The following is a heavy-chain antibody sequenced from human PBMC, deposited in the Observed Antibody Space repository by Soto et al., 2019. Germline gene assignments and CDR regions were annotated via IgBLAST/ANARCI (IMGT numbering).Heavy chain of an antibody. CDR1: GFTFSSYE. CDR2: ISGSVNTI. J-gene: IGHJ5*02. CDR3: ARAASYDFWSAYNWFDP. D-gene: IGHD3-3*01. V-gene: IGHV3-48*03. Sequence: XGSLSLSSEASGFTFSSYEFNWVRQAPGKGLEWVSFISGSVNTIYYADSVKGRFTISRDDAKNSLYLQMNSLRAEDTAVYYCARAASYDFWSAYNWFDPWGQGTLVTVSS.